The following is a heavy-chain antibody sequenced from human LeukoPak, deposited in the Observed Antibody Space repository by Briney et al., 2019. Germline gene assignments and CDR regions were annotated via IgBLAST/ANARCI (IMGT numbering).Heavy chain of an antibody. D-gene: IGHD6-19*01. CDR3: ARLRQWLHRRDTGYYYMDV. CDR2: IYYSGRT. CDR1: GGSISSYY. J-gene: IGHJ6*03. V-gene: IGHV4-59*12. Sequence: SETLSLTCTGSGGSISSYYWSCIRQPPGKGLEWIGYIYYSGRTNYNPSLKSRVTISVDTSKNQFSLKLSSVTAADTAVYYCARLRQWLHRRDTGYYYMDVWGKGTTVTISS.